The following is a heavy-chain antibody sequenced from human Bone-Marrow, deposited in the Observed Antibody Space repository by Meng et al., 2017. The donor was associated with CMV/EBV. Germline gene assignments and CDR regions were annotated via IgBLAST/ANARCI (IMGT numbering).Heavy chain of an antibody. CDR3: ARDRGVVTPTDDY. J-gene: IGHJ4*02. Sequence: ASVKVSCKASGYTFTAYYIHWVRQAPGQGLKWLGWINPDSGGTKHAQRFQGRVTMTRDTSITTAYMELSRLRSDDTAVYYCARDRGVVTPTDDYWGQGTLVTVSS. CDR2: INPDSGGT. D-gene: IGHD4-23*01. V-gene: IGHV1-2*02. CDR1: GYTFTAYY.